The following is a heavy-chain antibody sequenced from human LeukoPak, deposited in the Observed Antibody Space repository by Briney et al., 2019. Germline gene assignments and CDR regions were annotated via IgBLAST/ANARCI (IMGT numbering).Heavy chain of an antibody. CDR1: GFTFSSYS. Sequence: PGGSLRLSCAASGFTFSSYSMNWVRQAPGKGLEWVAVISYDGSNKYYADSVKGRFTISRDNSKNTLYLQMNSLRAEDTAVYYCAKVENSGYYPGGYFDYWGQGTLVTVSS. V-gene: IGHV3-30*18. D-gene: IGHD3-22*01. CDR2: ISYDGSNK. J-gene: IGHJ4*02. CDR3: AKVENSGYYPGGYFDY.